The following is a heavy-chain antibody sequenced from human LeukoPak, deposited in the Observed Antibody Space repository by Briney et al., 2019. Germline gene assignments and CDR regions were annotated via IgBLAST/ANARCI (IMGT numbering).Heavy chain of an antibody. Sequence: GRSLRLSCAASGFTFSSYGMHWVRQAPGKGLEWVAVISYDGSNKYYADSVKGRFTISRDNSKNTLYLQMNSLRAEDTAVYYCARGGRGNCSGGSCYSYYFDYWGQGTLVTVSS. V-gene: IGHV3-30*03. CDR1: GFTFSSYG. D-gene: IGHD2-15*01. CDR3: ARGGRGNCSGGSCYSYYFDY. J-gene: IGHJ4*02. CDR2: ISYDGSNK.